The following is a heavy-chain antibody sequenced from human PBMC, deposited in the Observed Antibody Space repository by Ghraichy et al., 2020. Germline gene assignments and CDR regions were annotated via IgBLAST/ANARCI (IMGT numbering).Heavy chain of an antibody. CDR3: ARDLRSSSWYSAFDI. V-gene: IGHV1-69*10. J-gene: IGHJ3*02. Sequence: SVKVSCKAFGGTFSSYAISWVRQAPGQGLEWMGGIIPILGIANYAQKFQGRVTITADKSTSTAYMELSSLRSEDTAVYYCARDLRSSSWYSAFDIWGQGTMVTVSS. D-gene: IGHD6-13*01. CDR2: IIPILGIA. CDR1: GGTFSSYA.